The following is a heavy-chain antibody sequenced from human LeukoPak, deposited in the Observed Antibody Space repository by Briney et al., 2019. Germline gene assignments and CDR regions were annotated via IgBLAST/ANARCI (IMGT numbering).Heavy chain of an antibody. D-gene: IGHD3-9*01. CDR3: AREDGTLTGHYRVGNWFDP. J-gene: IGHJ5*02. CDR1: GGSISSSNYY. V-gene: IGHV4-39*07. CDR2: IYSSGIT. Sequence: PSETLSLTCTVSGGSISSSNYYWGWIRQPPGKGLEWVGHIYSSGITDYNPSLKSRVTISVDTSKNQFSLKLSSVTAADTAVYYCAREDGTLTGHYRVGNWFDPWGQGTLVTVSS.